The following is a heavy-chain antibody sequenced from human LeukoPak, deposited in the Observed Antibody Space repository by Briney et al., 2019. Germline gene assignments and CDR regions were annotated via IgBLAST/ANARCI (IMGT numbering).Heavy chain of an antibody. CDR1: GFTFSSYG. J-gene: IGHJ6*02. CDR2: ISYDGSNK. CDR3: AKDRDSFRYYYGMDV. D-gene: IGHD3-22*01. Sequence: PGRSLRLSCAASGFTFSSYGMHWVRQAPGKGLEWVAVISYDGSNKYYADSVKGRFTISRDNSKNTLYLQMNSLRAEDTAVYYSAKDRDSFRYYYGMDVWGQGTTVTVSS. V-gene: IGHV3-30*18.